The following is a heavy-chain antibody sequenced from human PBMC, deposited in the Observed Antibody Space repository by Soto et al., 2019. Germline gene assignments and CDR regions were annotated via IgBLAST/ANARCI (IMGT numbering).Heavy chain of an antibody. Sequence: SETLSLTCTVSGGSISSGGYYWSWIRQHPGKGLEWIGYIYYSGSTYYNPSLKSRVTISVDTSKNQFSLKLSSVTAADTAVYYCARGQFYIPMTTVTENWFDPWGQGTLVTVSS. D-gene: IGHD4-17*01. V-gene: IGHV4-31*03. J-gene: IGHJ5*02. CDR2: IYYSGST. CDR1: GGSISSGGYY. CDR3: ARGQFYIPMTTVTENWFDP.